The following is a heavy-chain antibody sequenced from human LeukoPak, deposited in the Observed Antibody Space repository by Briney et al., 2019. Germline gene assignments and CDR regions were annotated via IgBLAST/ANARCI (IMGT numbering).Heavy chain of an antibody. D-gene: IGHD1-26*01. J-gene: IGHJ4*02. Sequence: GGSLRLSCAASGFTFSSYEMNWARQAPGEGLEWISYISSSGSSVKYADSVKGRFTISRDNAKNSLYLQMDSLRAEDTAIYYCTTDHVGATVEFDSWGQGTLVTVSS. CDR2: ISSSGSSV. CDR1: GFTFSSYE. V-gene: IGHV3-48*03. CDR3: TTDHVGATVEFDS.